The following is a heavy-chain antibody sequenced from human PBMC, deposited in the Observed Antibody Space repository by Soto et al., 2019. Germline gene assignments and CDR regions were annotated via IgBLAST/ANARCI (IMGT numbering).Heavy chain of an antibody. Sequence: ASVKVSCKASGYTFTSYAMHWVRQAPGQRLEWMGWINAGNGNTKYSQKFQGRVTITRDTSASTAYMELSSLRSEDTAVYYCAKADLVDYDILTGPLDYWGQGTLVTVSS. J-gene: IGHJ4*02. CDR1: GYTFTSYA. D-gene: IGHD3-9*01. CDR2: INAGNGNT. CDR3: AKADLVDYDILTGPLDY. V-gene: IGHV1-3*01.